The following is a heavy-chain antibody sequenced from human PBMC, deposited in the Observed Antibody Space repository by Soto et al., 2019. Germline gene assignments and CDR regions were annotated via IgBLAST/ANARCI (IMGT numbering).Heavy chain of an antibody. J-gene: IGHJ4*02. D-gene: IGHD2-8*02. Sequence: SETLSLTCAVSGGSISSSNWWSWVRQPPGKGLEWIGEIYHSGSTNSNPSLKSRVTISVDTSKNQFSLKLSSVTAADTAVYYCARDKITGLFSYWGQGTLVTVSS. CDR3: ARDKITGLFSY. V-gene: IGHV4-4*02. CDR2: IYHSGST. CDR1: GGSISSSNW.